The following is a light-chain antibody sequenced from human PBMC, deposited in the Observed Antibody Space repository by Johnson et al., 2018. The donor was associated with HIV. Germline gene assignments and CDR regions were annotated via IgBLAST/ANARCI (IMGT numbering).Light chain of an antibody. CDR1: TSNIGSNS. CDR3: GTWDSSLSVYV. J-gene: IGLJ1*01. CDR2: DRN. Sequence: QSVLTQPPSVSAAPGQKVTISCSGNTSNIGSNSVSWYQHLPGIAPKLLVYDRNKRPSGIPDRFSGSKSGTSATLGITGLQPGDEADYYCGTWDSSLSVYVVGTGTKVTVL. V-gene: IGLV1-51*01.